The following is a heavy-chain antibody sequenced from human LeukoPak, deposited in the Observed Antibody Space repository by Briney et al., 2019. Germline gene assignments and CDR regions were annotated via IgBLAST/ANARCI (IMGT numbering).Heavy chain of an antibody. CDR2: IYTSGST. Sequence: SETLSLTRTVSGGSFSSVSYYWSWIRQPAGKGLEWIGRIYTSGSTNYNPSLKSRVTISVDTSKNQFSLKLSSVSAADTAVYYCARGGLLNWFDPWGQGTLVTVSS. CDR3: ARGGLLNWFDP. CDR1: GGSFSSVSYY. V-gene: IGHV4-61*02. D-gene: IGHD1-26*01. J-gene: IGHJ5*02.